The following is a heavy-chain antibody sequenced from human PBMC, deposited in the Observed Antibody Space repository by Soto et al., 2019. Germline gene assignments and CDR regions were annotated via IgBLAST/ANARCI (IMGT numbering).Heavy chain of an antibody. Sequence: PSETLSLTCTVSGGSISSYYWSWIRRPPGKGLEWIGYIYYSGSTNYNPSLKSRVTISVDTSKNQFSLKLSSVTAADTAVYYCARESPGGWFDPWGQGTLVTVSS. D-gene: IGHD2-15*01. CDR2: IYYSGST. V-gene: IGHV4-59*01. CDR1: GGSISSYY. J-gene: IGHJ5*02. CDR3: ARESPGGWFDP.